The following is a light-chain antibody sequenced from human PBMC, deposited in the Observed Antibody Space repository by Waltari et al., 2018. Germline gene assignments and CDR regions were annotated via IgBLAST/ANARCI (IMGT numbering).Light chain of an antibody. CDR1: QCLLNSDGYTH. CDR3: MQSLQTPFS. J-gene: IGKJ2*03. V-gene: IGKV2-28*01. CDR2: LGF. Sequence: VVAQTPLSLPVTPGEPAAISCMSSQCLLNSDGYTHLHWFLQKPGQSPHLLIYLGFNRASGVPDRFSGSGSGTHFTLTVSRVEAEDVGVYYCMQSLQTPFSFGQGTKVEMK.